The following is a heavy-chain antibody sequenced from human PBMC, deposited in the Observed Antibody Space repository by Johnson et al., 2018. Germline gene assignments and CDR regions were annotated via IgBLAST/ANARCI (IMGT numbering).Heavy chain of an antibody. CDR3: ARDFVLQH. J-gene: IGHJ1*01. D-gene: IGHD6-6*01. V-gene: IGHV3-9*01. Sequence: QLVQSGGGLVQPGRSLRLSCAASGFIFDDYAMHWVRQAPGKGLEWVSGISWNSGSIGYADSVKGRFTISRDNVKNSLFLQMNSLRAEDTAVYYCARDFVLQHWGQGTLVTVSS. CDR2: ISWNSGSI. CDR1: GFIFDDYA.